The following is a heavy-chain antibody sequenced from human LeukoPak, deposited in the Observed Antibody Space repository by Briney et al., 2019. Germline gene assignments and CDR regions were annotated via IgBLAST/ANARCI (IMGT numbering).Heavy chain of an antibody. Sequence: SETPSLTCTVSGGSISSHYWSWIRQPPGKGLEWIGYIYYSGSTNYNPSLKSRVTISVDTSKNQFSLKLSSVTAADTAVYYCARVTLYYDFWSGYYPGYFDYWGQGTLVTVSS. CDR3: ARVTLYYDFWSGYYPGYFDY. CDR1: GGSISSHY. J-gene: IGHJ4*02. CDR2: IYYSGST. V-gene: IGHV4-59*11. D-gene: IGHD3-3*01.